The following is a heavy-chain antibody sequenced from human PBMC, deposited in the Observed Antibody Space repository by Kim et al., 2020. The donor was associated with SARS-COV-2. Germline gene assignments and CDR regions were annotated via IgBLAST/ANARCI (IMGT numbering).Heavy chain of an antibody. J-gene: IGHJ4*02. CDR1: SASFSENY. V-gene: IGHV4-59*03. D-gene: IGHD3-22*01. CDR2: IHHTGTT. CDR3: VSKRADSSGFIDS. Sequence: SETLSLTCSVASASFSENYLSWIRQPPGRGLEWIGYIHHTGTTNYNPSLKSRVAISVDSSKNKFSLNLNSMTTADTAVYYCVSKRADSSGFIDSWGQGTL.